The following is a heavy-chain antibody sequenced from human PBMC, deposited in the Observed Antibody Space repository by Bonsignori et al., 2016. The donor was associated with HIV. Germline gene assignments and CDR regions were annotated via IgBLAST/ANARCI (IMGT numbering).Heavy chain of an antibody. V-gene: IGHV3-23*01. Sequence: EVQLLQSGGGLVEPGGSLRLSCTASGFTFNNYAMNWVRQSAGKGLEWVSTISGGDADTYYADSVKGRFTISRDNSKNTLYLQMSNLTVDDTAIYYCAKDQYDSGNYPPFPFDKWGQGTLVTVSS. CDR2: ISGGDADT. CDR3: AKDQYDSGNYPPFPFDK. J-gene: IGHJ4*02. D-gene: IGHD3-10*01. CDR1: GFTFNNYA.